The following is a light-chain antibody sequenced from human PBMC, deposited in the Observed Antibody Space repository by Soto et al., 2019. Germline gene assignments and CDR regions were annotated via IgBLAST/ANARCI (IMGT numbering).Light chain of an antibody. CDR2: GAS. J-gene: IGKJ1*01. CDR1: QSVSSSY. V-gene: IGKV3-20*01. CDR3: QQYGSSPQT. Sequence: EILLTQSPGTLSLSPGERATLSCRASQSVSSSYLAWYQQKPGQAPRLLIYGASSRDTGIPDRFSGSGSGTDCTLTISRLEPEDFEVYYCQQYGSSPQTFGQGTKVDIK.